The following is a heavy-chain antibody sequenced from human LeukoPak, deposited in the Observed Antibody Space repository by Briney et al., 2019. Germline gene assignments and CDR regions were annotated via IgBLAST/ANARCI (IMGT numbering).Heavy chain of an antibody. CDR2: IKQDGSEK. J-gene: IGHJ4*02. CDR1: GFTFSSYW. Sequence: SGGSLRLSCAASGFTFSSYWMSWVRQAPGKGLEWVANIKQDGSEKYYVDSVKGRFTISRDNAKNSLYLQMNSLRAEDTAVYYCARGEEYDFWSGYRRSFDYWGQGTLVTVSS. CDR3: ARGEEYDFWSGYRRSFDY. D-gene: IGHD3-3*01. V-gene: IGHV3-7*01.